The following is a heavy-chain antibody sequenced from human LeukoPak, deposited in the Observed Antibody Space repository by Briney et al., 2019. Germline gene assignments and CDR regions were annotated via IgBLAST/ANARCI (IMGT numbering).Heavy chain of an antibody. V-gene: IGHV4-39*01. CDR1: GGSISSSSYY. CDR3: ARLWVMITFGGVIVGGPFDY. CDR2: IYYSGST. J-gene: IGHJ4*02. D-gene: IGHD3-16*02. Sequence: PSETLSLTCTVSGGSISSSSYYWGWIRQPPGKGLEWIGSIYYSGSTYYNPSLKSRVTISVDTSKNQFSLKLSSVTAADTAVYYCARLWVMITFGGVIVGGPFDYWGQGTLVTVSS.